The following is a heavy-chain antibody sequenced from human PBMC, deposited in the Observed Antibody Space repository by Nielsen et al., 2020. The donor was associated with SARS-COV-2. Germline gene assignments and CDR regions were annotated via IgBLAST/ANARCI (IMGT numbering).Heavy chain of an antibody. Sequence: GESLKISCAASGFTFSSYGMHWVRQAPGKGLEWVAVISYDGSNKYYADSVKGRFTISRDNSKNTLYLQMNSLRAEDTAVYYCARAAAGTISMDYWGQGTLVTVSS. V-gene: IGHV3-30*03. D-gene: IGHD6-13*01. J-gene: IGHJ4*02. CDR2: ISYDGSNK. CDR3: ARAAAGTISMDY. CDR1: GFTFSSYG.